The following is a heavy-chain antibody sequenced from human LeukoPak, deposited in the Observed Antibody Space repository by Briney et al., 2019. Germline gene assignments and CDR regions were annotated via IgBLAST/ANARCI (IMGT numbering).Heavy chain of an antibody. CDR1: GVSISSYY. J-gene: IGHJ6*03. CDR2: IYTSGSS. V-gene: IGHV4-4*07. Sequence: SETLSLTCTVSGVSISSYYWSWIRQPAGKGLEWIGRIYTSGSSNYNPSLKSRVTMSVDTSKNQFSLKLSSVTAADTAVYYCARDPAEEAEDYMDVWGKGTTVTVSS. CDR3: ARDPAEEAEDYMDV. D-gene: IGHD1-14*01.